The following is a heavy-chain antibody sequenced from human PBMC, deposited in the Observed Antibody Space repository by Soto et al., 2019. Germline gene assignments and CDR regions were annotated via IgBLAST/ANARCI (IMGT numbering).Heavy chain of an antibody. V-gene: IGHV1-18*04. D-gene: IGHD2-8*02. CDR3: ARERLNTGWYGFDH. CDR1: GYTFTNYD. CDR2: VSNKNGVT. J-gene: IGHJ4*02. Sequence: QVQLVQSGGEVKKPGASVKVSCKTSGYTFTNYDFSWVRQAPGQGLEWMGWVSNKNGVTSYAEKFRDRVTMTTDTSTNTIYMELRSLRSDDTAVYFCARERLNTGWYGFDHWGQGTQVTVSS.